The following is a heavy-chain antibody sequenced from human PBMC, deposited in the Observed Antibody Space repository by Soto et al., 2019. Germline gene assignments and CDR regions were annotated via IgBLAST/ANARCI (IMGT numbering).Heavy chain of an antibody. J-gene: IGHJ4*02. D-gene: IGHD3-22*01. V-gene: IGHV3-48*01. CDR1: GFTFSTYN. CDR2: ISDSSSTI. Sequence: GGSLRLSCAASGFTFSTYNMDWVRQAPGKGLEWVSYISDSSSTIHYADSVKGRFTISRDNAKNSLYLQMNSLRAEDTAVYYCARDDYPYYDDSSGYHFDYWGQGALVTVSS. CDR3: ARDDYPYYDDSSGYHFDY.